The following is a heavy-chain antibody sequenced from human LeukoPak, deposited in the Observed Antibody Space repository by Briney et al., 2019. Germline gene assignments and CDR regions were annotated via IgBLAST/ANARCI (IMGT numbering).Heavy chain of an antibody. Sequence: ASVKVSCKASGYTFTGYYMHWVRQAPGQGLEWMGWINPNSGGTNYAQKFQGRVTMTRDTSISTAYMELSRLRSDDTAVYYCATPPQGYAPDAFDIWGQGTMVTVSS. CDR1: GYTFTGYY. D-gene: IGHD2-2*01. CDR2: INPNSGGT. V-gene: IGHV1-2*02. J-gene: IGHJ3*02. CDR3: ATPPQGYAPDAFDI.